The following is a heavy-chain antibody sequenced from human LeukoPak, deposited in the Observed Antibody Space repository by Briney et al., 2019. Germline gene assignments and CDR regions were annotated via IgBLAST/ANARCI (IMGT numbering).Heavy chain of an antibody. Sequence: GGSPRLSCAASGFTFSDYYMSWIRQAPGKGLEWISFISGSGTTIYYADSVKGRFSISRDNAKNSVFLQMNSLRAEDTAVYYCARDTLDDYWGQGTLVTVSS. J-gene: IGHJ4*02. CDR3: ARDTLDDY. V-gene: IGHV3-11*01. CDR2: ISGSGTTI. CDR1: GFTFSDYY.